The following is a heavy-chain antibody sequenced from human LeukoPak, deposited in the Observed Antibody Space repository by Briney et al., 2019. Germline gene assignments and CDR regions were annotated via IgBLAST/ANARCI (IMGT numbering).Heavy chain of an antibody. Sequence: PSATLSLTCTVSGGSISTYYWSWIRQPPGKGLEWIGYIYNSGSANYNPSLQSRVTISVDTSKNQFSLRLTSVTAADTAVYYCAKAVAAAGRFGFDPWGQGTLVTVSS. CDR3: AKAVAAAGRFGFDP. CDR1: GGSISTYY. D-gene: IGHD6-13*01. J-gene: IGHJ5*02. CDR2: IYNSGSA. V-gene: IGHV4-59*01.